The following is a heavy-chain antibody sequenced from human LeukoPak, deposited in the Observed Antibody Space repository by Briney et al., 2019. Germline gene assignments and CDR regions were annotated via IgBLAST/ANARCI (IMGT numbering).Heavy chain of an antibody. J-gene: IGHJ5*02. Sequence: SETLSLTCTVSGGSISSYYWSWIRQPPGKGLEWIGYIYYSGSTNYNPSLKSRVTISVDTSKNQFSLKLSSVTAADTAVYYCARDESSTSTIGGTAPGGQEPLVTVSS. CDR1: GGSISSYY. D-gene: IGHD2-8*01. CDR3: ARDESSTSTIGGTAP. V-gene: IGHV4-59*01. CDR2: IYYSGST.